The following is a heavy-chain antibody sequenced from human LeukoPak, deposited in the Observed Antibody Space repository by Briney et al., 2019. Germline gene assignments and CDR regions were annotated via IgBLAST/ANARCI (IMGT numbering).Heavy chain of an antibody. V-gene: IGHV4-34*01. D-gene: IGHD6-19*01. J-gene: IGHJ3*01. CDR2: INYTGRT. Sequence: PSETLSLTCAVYGGSFTDYHWSWIRQPPGGRLEWIGEINYTGRTHYKPSLKSRATISIDMSKNQVSLKMTSMAAADTAIYYCARERRVEVAARTTVAFDVWGQGTMVTVSS. CDR3: ARERRVEVAARTTVAFDV. CDR1: GGSFTDYH.